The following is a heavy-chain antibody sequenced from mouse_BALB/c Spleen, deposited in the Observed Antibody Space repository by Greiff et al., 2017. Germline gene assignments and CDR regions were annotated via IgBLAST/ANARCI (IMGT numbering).Heavy chain of an antibody. CDR2: ISSGSSTI. CDR1: GFTFSSFG. J-gene: IGHJ4*01. CDR3: ALTTVVARAMDY. D-gene: IGHD1-1*01. Sequence: EVQLVESGGGLVQPGGSRKLSCAASGFTFSSFGMHWVRQAPEKGLEWVAYISSGSSTIYYADTVKGRFTISRDNPKNTLFLQMTSLRSEDTAMYYCALTTVVARAMDYWGQGTSVTVSS. V-gene: IGHV5-17*02.